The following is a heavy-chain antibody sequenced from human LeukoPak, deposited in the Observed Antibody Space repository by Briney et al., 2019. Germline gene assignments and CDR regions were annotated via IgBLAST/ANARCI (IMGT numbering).Heavy chain of an antibody. CDR1: GYSFSDYW. J-gene: IGHJ3*02. D-gene: IGHD5-18*01. CDR3: ASGAAMIQPGDAFDI. CDR2: IYPGDSDI. V-gene: IGHV5-51*01. Sequence: GESLKISCKGSGYSFSDYWIGWVRQMPGKGLEWMGIIYPGDSDIRYSPSFQGQVTISADKSISTAYLQWSSLKASDTAMYYCASGAAMIQPGDAFDIWGQGTMVTVSS.